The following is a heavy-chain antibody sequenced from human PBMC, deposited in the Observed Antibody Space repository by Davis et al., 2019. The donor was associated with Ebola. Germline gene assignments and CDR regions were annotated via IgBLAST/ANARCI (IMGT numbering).Heavy chain of an antibody. CDR2: IYSGDTT. Sequence: GESLKISCAASGFTVSGEYLNWVRQAPGKGLEWISIIYSGDTTYYADSVKGRLTISRDNSKNTLFLQMNNLRAEDTAVYFCARGRYGMDVWGPGTTVTVSS. V-gene: IGHV3-53*01. CDR1: GFTVSGEY. CDR3: ARGRYGMDV. J-gene: IGHJ6*02.